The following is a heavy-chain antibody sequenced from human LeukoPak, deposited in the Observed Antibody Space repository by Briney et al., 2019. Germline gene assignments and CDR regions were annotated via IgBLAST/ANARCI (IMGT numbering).Heavy chain of an antibody. D-gene: IGHD1-26*01. CDR3: ARGVRVGATNTPGY. J-gene: IGHJ4*02. CDR2: MNPNSGNA. V-gene: IGHV1-8*01. CDR1: GYTFTSYD. Sequence: ASVKVSCKASGYTFTSYDINWVRQATGQGLEWMGWMNPNSGNAGYAQKFQGRVTMTRNTSISTAYMELSSLRSEDTAVYYCARGVRVGATNTPGYWGQGTLVTVSS.